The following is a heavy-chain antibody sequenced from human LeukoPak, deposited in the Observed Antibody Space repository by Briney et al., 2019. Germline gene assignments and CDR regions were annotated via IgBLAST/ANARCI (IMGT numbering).Heavy chain of an antibody. CDR2: IIPIFTTP. D-gene: IGHD2-8*01. J-gene: IGHJ3*02. Sequence: SVRVSCKTSRGLSNNYPISWVRQAPGQGLAWMGRIIPIFTTPTYGQKFQGRVTITVDKSTSIRYMDLSGLRSEDTAVYYCATDCVNGVCHVTDDPFETWGQGTMVTVSS. CDR1: RGLSNNYP. CDR3: ATDCVNGVCHVTDDPFET. V-gene: IGHV1-69*06.